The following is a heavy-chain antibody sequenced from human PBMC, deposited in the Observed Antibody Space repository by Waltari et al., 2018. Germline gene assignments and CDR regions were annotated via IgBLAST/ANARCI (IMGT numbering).Heavy chain of an antibody. D-gene: IGHD1-7*01. CDR2: IIPIFGTA. J-gene: IGHJ3*02. CDR1: GGTFSSYA. CDR3: ARGVERVYNWNYDDAFDI. Sequence: QVQLVQSGAEVKKPGSSVKVSCKASGGTFSSYAISWVRQAPGQGLEWMGGIIPIFGTANYAQKFQGRVTITADESTSTAYMELSSLRSEDTAVYYCARGVERVYNWNYDDAFDIWGQGTMVTVSS. V-gene: IGHV1-69*01.